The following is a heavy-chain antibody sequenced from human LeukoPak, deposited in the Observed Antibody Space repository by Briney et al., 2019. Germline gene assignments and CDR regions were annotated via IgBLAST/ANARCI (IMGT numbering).Heavy chain of an antibody. V-gene: IGHV1-2*02. J-gene: IGHJ4*02. Sequence: WVRQAPGQGLEWMGWINPNSGGTNYAQKFQGSVTMTRDTSISTAYMQLTRLRSDDTAVYYCARGAPSDYWGQGTLVTVSS. CDR2: INPNSGGT. CDR3: ARGAPSDY.